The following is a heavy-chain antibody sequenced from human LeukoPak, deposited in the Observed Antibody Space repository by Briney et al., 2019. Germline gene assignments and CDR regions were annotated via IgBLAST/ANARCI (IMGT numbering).Heavy chain of an antibody. CDR1: GFTFSSYG. V-gene: IGHV3-30*18. CDR3: AKDSDYYDSSGYYAPGY. CDR2: ISYDGSNK. Sequence: GGSLRLSCAASGFTFSSYGMHWVRQAPGKGLEWVAVISYDGSNKYYADSVKGRFTISRDNSKNTLYLQMNSLRAEDTAVYYCAKDSDYYDSSGYYAPGYWGQGTLVTVSS. D-gene: IGHD3-22*01. J-gene: IGHJ4*02.